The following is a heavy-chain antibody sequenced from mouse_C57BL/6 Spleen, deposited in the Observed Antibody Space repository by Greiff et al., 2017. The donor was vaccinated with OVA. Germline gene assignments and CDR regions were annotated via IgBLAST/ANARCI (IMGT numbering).Heavy chain of an antibody. D-gene: IGHD4-1*02. CDR3: ARHPTGAHFDY. CDR2: ISGGGGNT. CDR1: GFTFSSYT. J-gene: IGHJ2*01. V-gene: IGHV5-9*01. Sequence: EVKLMESGGGLVMPGGSLKLSCAASGFTFSSYTMSWVRQTPEKRLEWVATISGGGGNTYYPDSVKGRFTISRDNAKNTLYLQMSSLRSEDTALYYCARHPTGAHFDYWGQGTTLTVSS.